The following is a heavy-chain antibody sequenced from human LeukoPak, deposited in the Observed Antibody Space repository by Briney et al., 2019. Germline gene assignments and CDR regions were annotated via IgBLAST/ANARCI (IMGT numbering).Heavy chain of an antibody. CDR2: IYAVGTT. Sequence: GGSLRLSCAASGFSVSGNYMSWVRQAPGKGLKWFSVIYAVGTTYYADSVKGRFTISRDTSRNALYLQMNSLRVDDTAVYYCTRGPEWSRPVGDACDIWGQGTMVTVSS. CDR3: TRGPEWSRPVGDACDI. J-gene: IGHJ3*02. D-gene: IGHD3-3*01. V-gene: IGHV3-53*01. CDR1: GFSVSGNY.